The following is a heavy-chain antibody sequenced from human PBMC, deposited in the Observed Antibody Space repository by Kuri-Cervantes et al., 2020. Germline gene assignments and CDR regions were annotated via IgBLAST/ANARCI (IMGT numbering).Heavy chain of an antibody. D-gene: IGHD6-19*01. CDR1: GFTFSSYA. V-gene: IGHV3-33*08. CDR2: IWYDGSNK. J-gene: IGHJ5*02. CDR3: ARTVAVAGVFLGGWFDP. Sequence: GESLKISCAASGFTFSSYAMHWVRQAPGKGLEWVAVIWYDGSNKYYADSVKGRFTISRDNSKNTLYPQMNSLRAEDTALYHCARTVAVAGVFLGGWFDPWGQGTLVTVSS.